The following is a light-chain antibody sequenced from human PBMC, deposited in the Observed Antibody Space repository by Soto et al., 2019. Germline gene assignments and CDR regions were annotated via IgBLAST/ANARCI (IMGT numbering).Light chain of an antibody. CDR1: QSVSSSY. CDR2: GAS. CDR3: QQYGSSPGYT. V-gene: IGKV3-20*01. J-gene: IGKJ2*01. Sequence: EIVLTQSPGTLSLSPGERATLSCRASQSVSSSYLAWYQQKPGQAPRLLIYGASSRATGIPDRFSGSGSGTDVTLTISRLEPEDFAVYYCQQYGSSPGYTFVQGTKLEIK.